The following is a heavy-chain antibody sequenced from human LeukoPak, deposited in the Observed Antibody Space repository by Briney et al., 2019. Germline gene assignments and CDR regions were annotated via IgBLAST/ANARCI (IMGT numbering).Heavy chain of an antibody. D-gene: IGHD6-13*01. CDR1: GFTFSSYG. V-gene: IGHV3-33*01. J-gene: IGHJ6*02. CDR3: ARDLRDHSSSWYPLYYYGMDV. CDR2: IWYDGSNK. Sequence: GRSLRLSCAASGFTFSSYGMHWVRQAPGKGLEWVAVIWYDGSNKYYADSVKGRFTISRDNSKNTLYLQMNSLRAEDTAVYYCARDLRDHSSSWYPLYYYGMDVWGQGTTVTVSS.